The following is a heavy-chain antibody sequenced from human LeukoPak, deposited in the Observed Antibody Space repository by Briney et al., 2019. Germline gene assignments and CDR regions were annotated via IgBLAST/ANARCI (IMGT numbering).Heavy chain of an antibody. CDR3: VSPRGFSYGYFDY. Sequence: KPSETLSLTCTVSGGSISSSSAYWGWIRQPPGKGLEWIGSIYYSKNTYYNPSLKSRVTISADTSKNQFSLTLGSGSATDTAVYYCVSPRGFSYGYFDYWGQGTLVTVSS. CDR2: IYYSKNT. CDR1: GGSISSSSAY. D-gene: IGHD5-18*01. J-gene: IGHJ4*02. V-gene: IGHV4-39*01.